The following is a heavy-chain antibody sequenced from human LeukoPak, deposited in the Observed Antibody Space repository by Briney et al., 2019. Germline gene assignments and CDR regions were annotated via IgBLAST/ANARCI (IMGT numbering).Heavy chain of an antibody. CDR3: ARDGGSGSSTRGYYYYGMDV. V-gene: IGHV3-33*01. J-gene: IGHJ6*02. D-gene: IGHD1-26*01. Sequence: PGRSLRLSCAASGFTLSSYGMHWVRQAPGNGLVWVAVNWYVGSNKYYADSVKGRFTISRDNSKNTMYLQMNSLRAEDTALYYCARDGGSGSSTRGYYYYGMDVWGQGTTVTVSS. CDR1: GFTLSSYG. CDR2: NWYVGSNK.